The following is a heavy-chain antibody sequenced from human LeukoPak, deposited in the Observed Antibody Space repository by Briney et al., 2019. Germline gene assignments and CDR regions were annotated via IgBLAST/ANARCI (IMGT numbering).Heavy chain of an antibody. CDR3: AKESDYDILTGYWDY. Sequence: PGGSLRLSCAVSGFTFDDYAMHWVRQAPGKGLEWVSGISWNSRSIGYADSVKGRFTISRDNAKNSLYLQMTSLRAEDTALYYCAKESDYDILTGYWDYWGQGTLVTVSS. J-gene: IGHJ4*02. D-gene: IGHD3-9*01. CDR2: ISWNSRSI. CDR1: GFTFDDYA. V-gene: IGHV3-9*01.